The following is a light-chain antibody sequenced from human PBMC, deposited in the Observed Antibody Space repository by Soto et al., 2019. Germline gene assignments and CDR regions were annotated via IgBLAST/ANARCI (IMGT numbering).Light chain of an antibody. V-gene: IGKV1-39*02. CDR3: QEYLQWPPGM. J-gene: IGKJ1*01. CDR1: QSISSY. CDR2: AAS. Sequence: DIQMTQSPSSLSASVGDRVTITCRASQSISSYLNWYQQKPGKAPKLLIYAASSLQSGVPSRFSGSGSGTDFTLTISTLQSEDFAVYYCQEYLQWPPGMFGQGTTVDMK.